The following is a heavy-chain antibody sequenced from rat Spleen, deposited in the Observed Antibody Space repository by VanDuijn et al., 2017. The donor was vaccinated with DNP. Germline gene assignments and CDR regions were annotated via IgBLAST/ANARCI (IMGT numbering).Heavy chain of an antibody. D-gene: IGHD5-1*01. CDR3: VTRGTGSDNWFAD. J-gene: IGHJ3*01. V-gene: IGHV4-2*01. CDR2: IIQDSSTM. CDR1: GFNFNDYW. Sequence: EVKLIESGGGLVQPGRSLKLSCAASGFNFNDYWMGWVRQAPGKGLEWIGEIIQDSSTMNCIPSLKDKFTISRDNAQNTLYLQMNYLGSEDTAIYYCVTRGTGSDNWFADWGQGTPVTVSS.